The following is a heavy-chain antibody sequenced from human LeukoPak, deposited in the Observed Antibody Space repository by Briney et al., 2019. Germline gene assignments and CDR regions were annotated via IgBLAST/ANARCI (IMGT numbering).Heavy chain of an antibody. D-gene: IGHD6-19*01. CDR2: INPNSGGT. Sequence: ASVKVSYKASGYTFTGYYMHWVRQAPGQGLEWMGWINPNSGGTNYAQKFQGRVTMTRDTSISTAYMELSRLRSDDTAVYYCARDLGSGWYSKPFYYFDYWGQGTLVTVSS. CDR3: ARDLGSGWYSKPFYYFDY. CDR1: GYTFTGYY. J-gene: IGHJ4*02. V-gene: IGHV1-2*02.